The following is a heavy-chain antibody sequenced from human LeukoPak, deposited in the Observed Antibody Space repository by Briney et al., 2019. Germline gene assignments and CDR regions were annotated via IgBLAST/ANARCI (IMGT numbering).Heavy chain of an antibody. CDR2: ISSSGSTI. D-gene: IGHD6-19*01. CDR1: GFTFSSYE. V-gene: IGHV3-48*03. Sequence: GGSLRLSCAASGFTFSSYEMSWVRQAPGKGLEWVSYISSSGSTIYYADSVKGRFTVSRDNAKNSLYLQMNSLRAEDTAVYYCAGGSGWYAYFDYWGQGTLVTVSS. CDR3: AGGSGWYAYFDY. J-gene: IGHJ4*02.